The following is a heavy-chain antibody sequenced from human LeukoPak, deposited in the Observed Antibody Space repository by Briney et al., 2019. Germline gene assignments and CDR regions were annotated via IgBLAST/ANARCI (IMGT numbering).Heavy chain of an antibody. CDR2: IIPILGIA. CDR1: GYPFTTYG. CDR3: ARDGTHLGYYGMDV. V-gene: IGHV1-69*04. D-gene: IGHD1-1*01. J-gene: IGHJ6*02. Sequence: ASVKVSCKASGYPFTTYGLSWVRQAPGQGLEWMGRIIPILGIANYAQKFQGRVTITADKSTSTAYMELSSLRSEDTAVYYCARDGTHLGYYGMDVWGQGTTVTVSS.